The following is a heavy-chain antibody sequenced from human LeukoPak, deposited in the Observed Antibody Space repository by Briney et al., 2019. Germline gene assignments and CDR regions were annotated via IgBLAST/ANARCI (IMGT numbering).Heavy chain of an antibody. D-gene: IGHD3-10*01. CDR3: ARYGSGSYYSYYGMDV. J-gene: IGHJ6*02. V-gene: IGHV3-48*04. Sequence: PGGSLRLSCAASGFTFRTYGMNWVRQAPGKGLEWISYINSNSDTVHYSNSVEGRFTISRDNAKNSLYLQMNSLRAEDTAVYYCARYGSGSYYSYYGMDVWGQGTTVTVSS. CDR2: INSNSDTV. CDR1: GFTFRTYG.